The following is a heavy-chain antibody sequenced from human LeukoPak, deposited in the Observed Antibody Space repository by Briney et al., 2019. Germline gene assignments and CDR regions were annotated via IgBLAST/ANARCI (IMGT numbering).Heavy chain of an antibody. V-gene: IGHV1-46*01. Sequence: ASVKVSCTASGYTFTSYYMHWVRQAPGQGLEWMGIINPSGGSTSYAQTFQGRVTMTRDTSTSTVYMELSSLRSEDTAVYYCARASSSGNFDYWGQGTLVTVSS. CDR2: INPSGGST. CDR1: GYTFTSYY. J-gene: IGHJ4*02. D-gene: IGHD3-22*01. CDR3: ARASSSGNFDY.